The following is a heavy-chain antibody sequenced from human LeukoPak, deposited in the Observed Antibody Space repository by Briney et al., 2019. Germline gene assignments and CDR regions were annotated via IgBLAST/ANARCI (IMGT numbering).Heavy chain of an antibody. V-gene: IGHV4-31*03. CDR1: GGSISSGGYY. CDR3: ARDPSPHCSGGSCYSGN. Sequence: SETLPLTCTVSGGSISSGGYYWSWIRQHPGKGLEWIGYIYYSGSTYYNPSLKSRVTISVDTSKNQFSLKLSSVTAADTAVYYCARDPSPHCSGGSCYSGNWGQGTLVTVSS. J-gene: IGHJ4*02. CDR2: IYYSGST. D-gene: IGHD2-15*01.